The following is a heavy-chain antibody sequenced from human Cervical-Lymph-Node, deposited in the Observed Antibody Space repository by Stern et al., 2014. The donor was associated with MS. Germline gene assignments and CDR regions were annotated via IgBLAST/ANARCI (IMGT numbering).Heavy chain of an antibody. Sequence: VQLLESGGGVVQPGTSLRLSCTASGFSFSDYGIHWVRQAPGKALEWVAVISYDGTHKYYADSLKSRVTISRDNSKNTLYLQMNSLRSDDTAVYYCAKDLGGNAFDYWGQGTLVTVSS. V-gene: IGHV3-30*18. CDR2: ISYDGTHK. J-gene: IGHJ4*02. CDR1: GFSFSDYG. D-gene: IGHD4-23*01. CDR3: AKDLGGNAFDY.